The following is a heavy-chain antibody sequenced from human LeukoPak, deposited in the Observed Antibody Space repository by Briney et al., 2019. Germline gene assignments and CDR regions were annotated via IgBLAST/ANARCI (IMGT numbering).Heavy chain of an antibody. V-gene: IGHV3-74*01. Sequence: GGSLRLSCAASGFTFSSYWMHWVRQAPGKGLVWVSRINSDGNTTNYADSVKGRFTISRDNAKTSLYLQMNSLRAEDTAVYYCARHLSGITGYTYGRGIDYWGQGTLVTVSS. CDR1: GFTFSSYW. J-gene: IGHJ4*02. D-gene: IGHD5-18*01. CDR2: INSDGNTT. CDR3: ARHLSGITGYTYGRGIDY.